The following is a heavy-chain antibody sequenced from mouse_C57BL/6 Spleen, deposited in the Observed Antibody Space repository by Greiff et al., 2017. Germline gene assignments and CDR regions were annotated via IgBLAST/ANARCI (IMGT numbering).Heavy chain of an antibody. CDR1: GFTFSSYG. Sequence: EVQLKESGGDLVKPGGSLKLSCAASGFTFSSYGMSWVRQTPDKRLEWVATISSGGSYTYYPDSVKGRFTISRDNAKNTLYLQMSSLKSEDTAMYYCARPPSGSSYYWFAYWGQGTLVTVSA. CDR2: ISSGGSYT. D-gene: IGHD1-1*01. J-gene: IGHJ3*01. CDR3: ARPPSGSSYYWFAY. V-gene: IGHV5-6*01.